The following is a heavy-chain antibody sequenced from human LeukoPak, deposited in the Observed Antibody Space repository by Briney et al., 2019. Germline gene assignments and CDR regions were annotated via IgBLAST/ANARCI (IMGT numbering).Heavy chain of an antibody. D-gene: IGHD6-13*01. CDR1: GFTFSSYA. CDR3: AKYPASGGYFDY. Sequence: PGGSLRLSCAAVGFTFSSYAMSWVRQSPARGLEWVSGISGSGANTYYADSVKGRFTISRDNSKNTLYLQMNSLRAEDTAVFYCAKYPASGGYFDYWGQGTLVTVSS. V-gene: IGHV3-23*01. CDR2: ISGSGANT. J-gene: IGHJ4*02.